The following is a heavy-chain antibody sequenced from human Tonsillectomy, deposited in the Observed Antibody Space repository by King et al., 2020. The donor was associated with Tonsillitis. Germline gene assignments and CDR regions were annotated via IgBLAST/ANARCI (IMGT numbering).Heavy chain of an antibody. CDR3: AKEGENYVILTRYSGGVSVY. V-gene: IGHV3-30*02. CDR2: IRYDGSTK. D-gene: IGHD3-9*01. J-gene: IGHJ4*01. Sequence: VQLVESGGGVVQPGGSLRLSCAASGFTFSSYGMHWVRQAPGKGLEWVAFIRYDGSTKYYADSVKDRFTISRDNSKHTLYRQMHSLRAEDTAVYYCAKEGENYVILTRYSGGVSVYWGQGTLVTVSS. CDR1: GFTFSSYG.